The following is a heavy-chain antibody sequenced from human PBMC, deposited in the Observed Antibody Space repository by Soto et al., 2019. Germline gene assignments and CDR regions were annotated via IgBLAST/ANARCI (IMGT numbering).Heavy chain of an antibody. Sequence: QVQLVQSGAEVKKPGSSVKVSCKASGGTFSSYAISWVRQAPGQGLEWMGGIIPIFGTANYAQKFQGRVTITADESTSTAYMELSSLRSEDTAVYYCARESTSCQKDACGYYYGMDVWGQGTTVTVSS. CDR2: IIPIFGTA. D-gene: IGHD2-2*01. CDR3: ARESTSCQKDACGYYYGMDV. V-gene: IGHV1-69*01. J-gene: IGHJ6*02. CDR1: GGTFSSYA.